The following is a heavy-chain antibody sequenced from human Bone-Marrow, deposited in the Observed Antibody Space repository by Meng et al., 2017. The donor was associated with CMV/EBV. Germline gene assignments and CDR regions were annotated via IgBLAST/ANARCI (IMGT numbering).Heavy chain of an antibody. CDR2: ISGSGDST. CDR1: GFTFSICA. D-gene: IGHD1-26*01. Sequence: GESLKISCAASGFTFSICAMSWVRQAPGKGLEWVSSISGSGDSTYYADSVTGRFTISRDNSKNTLYLQMSSLRAEDTAVYYCAKEGSYNPYYFDYWGQGTLVTVSS. V-gene: IGHV3-23*01. J-gene: IGHJ4*02. CDR3: AKEGSYNPYYFDY.